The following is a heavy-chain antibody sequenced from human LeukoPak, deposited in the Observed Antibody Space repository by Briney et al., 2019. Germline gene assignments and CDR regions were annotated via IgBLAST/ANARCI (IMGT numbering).Heavy chain of an antibody. V-gene: IGHV3-23*01. D-gene: IGHD2-8*01. J-gene: IGHJ3*02. CDR1: GFTFSDYY. CDR3: AKGYQWGYPPGAFDI. CDR2: ISGSGGST. Sequence: PGGSLRLSCTASGFTFSDYYMSWVRQAPRKGLEWVSTISGSGGSTYYADSVKGRFTISRDNSKNTVYLQMNSLRAEDTAVYYCAKGYQWGYPPGAFDIWGQGTMVTVSS.